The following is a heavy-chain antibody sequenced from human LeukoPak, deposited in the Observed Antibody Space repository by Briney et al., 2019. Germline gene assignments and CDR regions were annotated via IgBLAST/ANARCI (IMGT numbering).Heavy chain of an antibody. V-gene: IGHV3-7*01. CDR1: GFTFTSYW. J-gene: IGHJ4*02. Sequence: GGSLRLSCAASGFTFTSYWMSWVRQAPGKGLQWVAITKQGGSEKYYVDSVKGRFTIARDNAKDPLYLQLNRLRAEDTAVYYCARDRGDRVFDYWGQGTLVTVSS. D-gene: IGHD2-21*02. CDR2: TKQGGSEK. CDR3: ARDRGDRVFDY.